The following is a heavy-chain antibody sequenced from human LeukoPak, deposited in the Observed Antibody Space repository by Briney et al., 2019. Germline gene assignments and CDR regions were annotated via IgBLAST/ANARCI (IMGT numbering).Heavy chain of an antibody. V-gene: IGHV1-24*01. CDR3: ARPPHPGYSSDWYSFAF. CDR2: FDPEDGET. Sequence: GASVKVSCKVSGYTLTELSMHWVRQAPGKGLGWMGGFDPEDGETIYAQKFQGRVTMTEDTSTDTAYMELSSLTSEDTAVYYCARPPHPGYSSDWYSFAFWGQGTLVTVSS. CDR1: GYTLTELS. J-gene: IGHJ4*02. D-gene: IGHD6-19*01.